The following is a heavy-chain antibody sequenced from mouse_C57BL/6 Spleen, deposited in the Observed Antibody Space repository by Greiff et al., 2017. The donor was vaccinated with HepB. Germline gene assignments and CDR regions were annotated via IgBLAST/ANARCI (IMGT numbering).Heavy chain of an antibody. CDR1: GFNIKDDY. J-gene: IGHJ2*01. CDR3: TKAAQARDY. V-gene: IGHV14-4*01. Sequence: VQLKQSGAELVRPGASVKLSCTASGFNIKDDYMHWVKQRPEQGLEWIGWIDPENGDTEYASKFQGKATITADTSSNTAYLQLSSLPSEDTAVYYCTKAAQARDYWGQGTTLTVSS. CDR2: IDPENGDT. D-gene: IGHD3-2*02.